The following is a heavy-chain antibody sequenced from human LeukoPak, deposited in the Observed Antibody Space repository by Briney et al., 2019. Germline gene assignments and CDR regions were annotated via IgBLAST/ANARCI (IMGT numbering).Heavy chain of an antibody. CDR3: ARDMTTTDGGFDY. CDR2: IYYSGST. D-gene: IGHD4-17*01. CDR1: GGSISSGGYY. Sequence: SETLSLTCTVSGGSISSGGYYWSWIRQHPGKGLEWIGYIYYSGSTYYNPSLKSRVTISVDTSKNQFSLKLSPVTAADTAVYYCARDMTTTDGGFDYWGQGTLVTVSS. V-gene: IGHV4-31*03. J-gene: IGHJ4*02.